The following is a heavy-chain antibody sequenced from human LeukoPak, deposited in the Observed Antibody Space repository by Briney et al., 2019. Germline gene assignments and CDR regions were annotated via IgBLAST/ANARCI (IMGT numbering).Heavy chain of an antibody. D-gene: IGHD2-2*01. J-gene: IGHJ4*02. CDR2: IYYSGST. CDR1: GGSFSSSSYY. V-gene: IGHV4-39*01. CDR3: ARASTAAAFDF. Sequence: SETLCLTCAASGGSFSSSSYYWVWMRQPPGKGLEWFGSIYYSGSTYYNPSAKCRVPITVDTSKNLFYLKLSSVTAADTAVYYCARASTAAAFDFWGQGTLVTVSS.